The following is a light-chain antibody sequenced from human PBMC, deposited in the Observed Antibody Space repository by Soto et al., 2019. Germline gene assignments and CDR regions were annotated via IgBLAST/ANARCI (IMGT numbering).Light chain of an antibody. V-gene: IGKV3-20*01. CDR1: QRVSSN. Sequence: EIVMTQSPATLSVSAGERATLSCRASQRVSSNLAWYQQKPGQAPRLLIYGASSRATGFPDRSSGSGSGTDLTLTISRLETEDFAVYYCQLYDSSSWTFGQGAKVDI. J-gene: IGKJ1*01. CDR3: QLYDSSSWT. CDR2: GAS.